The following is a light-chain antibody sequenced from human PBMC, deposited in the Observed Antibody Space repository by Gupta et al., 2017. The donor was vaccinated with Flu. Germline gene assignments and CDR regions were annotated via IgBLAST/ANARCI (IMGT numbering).Light chain of an antibody. J-gene: IGKJ3*01. Sequence: DIVMTQSPLSLPVTPGEPASISCRSSQSLLHSNGYNYLDWYLQKPGQSPQLLIYLGSNRASGVPDRFSGSGSGTDFTLSISRVEAEDVGVYYCMRALQTPFTFGPGTKVDIK. CDR2: LGS. CDR1: QSLLHSNGYNY. V-gene: IGKV2-28*01. CDR3: MRALQTPFT.